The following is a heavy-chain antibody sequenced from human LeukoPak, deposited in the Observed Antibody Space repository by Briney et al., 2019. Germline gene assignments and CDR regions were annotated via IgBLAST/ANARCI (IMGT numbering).Heavy chain of an antibody. J-gene: IGHJ4*02. CDR1: GYSVSSYSAD. V-gene: IGHV6-1*01. CDR2: TYYRSKWYN. D-gene: IGHD6-6*01. CDR3: ARVYTHWSSSSSAAHFDY. Sequence: SQSLSLTCAISGYSVSSYSADWIWIRHSPSSGLERRGRTYYRSKWYNDYAVSVKSRITINPDTSKNQFSLQLNSVTPEDTAVYYCARVYTHWSSSSSAAHFDYWGQGTLVTVSS.